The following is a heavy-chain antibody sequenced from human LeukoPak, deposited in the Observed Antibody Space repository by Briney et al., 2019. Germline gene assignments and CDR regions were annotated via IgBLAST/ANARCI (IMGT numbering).Heavy chain of an antibody. CDR1: GGSISSGSYY. CDR2: IYTSGST. D-gene: IGHD3-3*01. CDR3: ARGTIFGLMDV. Sequence: PSQTLSLTCTVSGGSISSGSYYWSWIRQPAGKGLEWIGRIYTSGSTNYNPSLKSRVTMSVDTSKNQFSLKLSSVTAADTAVYYCARGTIFGLMDVWGKGTTVTVSS. V-gene: IGHV4-61*02. J-gene: IGHJ6*03.